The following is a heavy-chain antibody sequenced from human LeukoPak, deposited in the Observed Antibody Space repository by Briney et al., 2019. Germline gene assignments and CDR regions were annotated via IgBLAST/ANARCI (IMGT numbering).Heavy chain of an antibody. J-gene: IGHJ4*02. Sequence: GASVEVSCKASGYPFTSYGLTWVRQTPGQGLQWMGWIAAYNGATNYAQIFQGRISMTTDTSTNTGYMELRSLTSDDTAVYYCAREDSNSENFWGQGTLVTVSS. V-gene: IGHV1-18*01. D-gene: IGHD2/OR15-2a*01. CDR3: AREDSNSENF. CDR1: GYPFTSYG. CDR2: IAAYNGAT.